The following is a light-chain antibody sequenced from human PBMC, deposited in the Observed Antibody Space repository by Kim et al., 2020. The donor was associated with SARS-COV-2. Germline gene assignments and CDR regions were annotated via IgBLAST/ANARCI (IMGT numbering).Light chain of an antibody. CDR2: WAS. J-gene: IGKJ4*01. Sequence: DIVMAQSPDSLAVSLGERATINSKSSQSLLYNSNNKNYLAWYQQKPGQPPRLLIYWASTRESGVPDRFSGSGSGTDFTLTISSLHTEDVAVYYCQQYYSALVTFGGGTKVDIK. V-gene: IGKV4-1*01. CDR1: QSLLYNSNNKNY. CDR3: QQYYSALVT.